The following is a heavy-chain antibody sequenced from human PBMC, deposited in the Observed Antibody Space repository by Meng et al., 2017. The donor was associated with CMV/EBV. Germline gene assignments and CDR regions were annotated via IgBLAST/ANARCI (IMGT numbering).Heavy chain of an antibody. J-gene: IGHJ4*02. D-gene: IGHD6-13*01. Sequence: VQLVQAGAELEKPGGSLRLSCAASGCTFSSYSMNWVRQAPGKGLEWCSSISSSSSYIYYADSVKGRFTISRDNAKNPLYLQMNSVRAEDTAVYYCARVGISAAGKGGFDYWGQGTLVTVSS. V-gene: IGHV3-21*01. CDR1: GCTFSSYS. CDR3: ARVGISAAGKGGFDY. CDR2: ISSSSSYI.